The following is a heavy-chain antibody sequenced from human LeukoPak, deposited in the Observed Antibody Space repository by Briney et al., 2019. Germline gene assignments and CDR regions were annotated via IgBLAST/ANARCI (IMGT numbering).Heavy chain of an antibody. CDR3: ASGHDYGGNSGASVVRY. D-gene: IGHD4-23*01. CDR2: ISSSGSTI. Sequence: GGSLRLSCAASGFTFSSYSMNWVRQAPGKGLEWVSSISSSGSTIYYADSVKGRFTISRDNAKNSLYLQMNSLRAEDTAVYYCASGHDYGGNSGASVVRYWGQGTLVTVSS. J-gene: IGHJ4*02. V-gene: IGHV3-21*04. CDR1: GFTFSSYS.